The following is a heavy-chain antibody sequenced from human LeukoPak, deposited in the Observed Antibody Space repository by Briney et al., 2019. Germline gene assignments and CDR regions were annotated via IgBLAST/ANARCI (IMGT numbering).Heavy chain of an antibody. J-gene: IGHJ4*02. D-gene: IGHD5/OR15-5a*01. CDR2: IWYDGSNK. Sequence: GGSLRLSCAASGFTFSSYGMHWVRQAPGKGLEWVAVIWYDGSNKYCADSVKGRFTISRDNSKNTLYLQMSSLRAEDTAVYYCARDRIYHYFDYWGQGTLVTVSS. CDR3: ARDRIYHYFDY. CDR1: GFTFSSYG. V-gene: IGHV3-33*01.